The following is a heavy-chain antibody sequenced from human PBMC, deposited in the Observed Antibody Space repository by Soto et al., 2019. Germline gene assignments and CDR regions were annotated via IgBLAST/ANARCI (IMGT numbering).Heavy chain of an antibody. D-gene: IGHD6-13*01. J-gene: IGHJ4*02. Sequence: PSETLSLTCTVSGDSINNYYWSWIRQPPGKRLEWIGYIYYTGSPTYNPSLESRVTMSVDTSKNQFSLKLNSVNAADTAVYYCAKYRRTEAEGFTLDYWGRGXLVTVS. CDR2: IYYTGSP. CDR3: AKYRRTEAEGFTLDY. CDR1: GDSINNYY. V-gene: IGHV4-59*01.